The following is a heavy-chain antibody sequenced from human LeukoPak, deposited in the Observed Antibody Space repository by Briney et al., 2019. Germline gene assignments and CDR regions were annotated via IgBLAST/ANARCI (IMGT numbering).Heavy chain of an antibody. CDR3: ARGPRTYYYDSSGYYLDY. CDR2: IYSGGST. Sequence: GGSLRLSCAASGFTVSSNYVSWVRQAPGKGLEWISVIYSGGSTYYADSVKGRFTISRDNSKNTLYLQMNSLRAEDTAVYYSARGPRTYYYDSSGYYLDYWGQGTLVTVSS. CDR1: GFTVSSNY. V-gene: IGHV3-53*01. J-gene: IGHJ4*02. D-gene: IGHD3-22*01.